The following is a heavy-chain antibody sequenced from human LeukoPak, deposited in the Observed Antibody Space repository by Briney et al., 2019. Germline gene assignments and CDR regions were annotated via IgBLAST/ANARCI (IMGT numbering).Heavy chain of an antibody. Sequence: SEILFLFCTVSGASISSSSYYWGWIRQPPGKGLEWIGSLYYSGNIFYNPSLKSRVTISVDTSKNRFSLKLSSVTAADTAVYYCARGYDSSGYPFAYWGQGTLVTVSS. CDR2: LYYSGNI. CDR1: GASISSSSYY. D-gene: IGHD3-22*01. J-gene: IGHJ4*02. V-gene: IGHV4-39*01. CDR3: ARGYDSSGYPFAY.